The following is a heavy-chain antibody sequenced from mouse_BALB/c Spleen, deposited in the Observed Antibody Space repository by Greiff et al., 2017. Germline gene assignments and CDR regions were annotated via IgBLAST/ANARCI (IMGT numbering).Heavy chain of an antibody. Sequence: VHLVESGPGLVAPSQSLSITCTVSGFSLTSYGVHWVRQPPGKGLEWLGVIWAGGSTNYNSALMSRLSISKDNSKSQVFLKMNSLQTDDTAMYYCARGKITTETPWFAYWGQGTLVTVSA. CDR3: ARGKITTETPWFAY. D-gene: IGHD2-4*01. CDR1: GFSLTSYG. J-gene: IGHJ3*01. CDR2: IWAGGST. V-gene: IGHV2-9*02.